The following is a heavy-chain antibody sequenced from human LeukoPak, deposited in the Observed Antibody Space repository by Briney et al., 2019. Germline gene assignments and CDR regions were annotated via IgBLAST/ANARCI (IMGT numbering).Heavy chain of an antibody. CDR1: GGSFSGYY. Sequence: PSETLSLTCAVYGGSFSGYYWSWIRQPPGKGLEWIGEINHSGSTNYNPSLKSRVTISVDTSKNQFSLKLSSVTAADTAVYYCARGDDYGDIFDLWGRGTLVTVSS. CDR3: ARGDDYGDIFDL. CDR2: INHSGST. V-gene: IGHV4-34*01. D-gene: IGHD4-17*01. J-gene: IGHJ2*01.